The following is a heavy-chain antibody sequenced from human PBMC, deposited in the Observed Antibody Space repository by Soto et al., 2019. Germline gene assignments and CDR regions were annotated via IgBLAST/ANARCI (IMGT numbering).Heavy chain of an antibody. J-gene: IGHJ6*02. Sequence: ASVKVSCTASGYTFTSYGISWVRQAPGQGLEWMGWISAYNGNTNYAQKLQGRVTMTTDTSTSTAYMELRSLRSDDTAVYYCARRSSGWYDYYYYGMDVWGQGTTVTVSS. V-gene: IGHV1-18*01. D-gene: IGHD6-19*01. CDR3: ARRSSGWYDYYYYGMDV. CDR2: ISAYNGNT. CDR1: GYTFTSYG.